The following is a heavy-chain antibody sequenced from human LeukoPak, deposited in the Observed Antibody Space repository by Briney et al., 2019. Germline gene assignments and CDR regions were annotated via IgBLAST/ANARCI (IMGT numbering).Heavy chain of an antibody. CDR2: INPNSGDA. CDR3: AEAVAGGNWFDP. V-gene: IGHV1-2*02. CDR1: GYTFTGYY. Sequence: ASVKVSCKASGYTFTGYYIHWVRQAPGQGPEWMGWINPNSGDAKYAQKFQGRVTMTRDTSISTAYMELSRLRSDDTAVYYCAEAVAGGNWFDPWGQGTLVTVSS. J-gene: IGHJ5*02. D-gene: IGHD6-19*01.